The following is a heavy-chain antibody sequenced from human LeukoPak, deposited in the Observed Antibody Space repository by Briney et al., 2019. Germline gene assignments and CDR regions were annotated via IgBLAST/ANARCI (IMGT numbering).Heavy chain of an antibody. CDR1: GGSISSYY. Sequence: PSETLSLTCTVSGGSISSYYWRWIRQPPGRGLEWIGYIYTSGSTNYNPSLKSRVTISVDTSKNQFSLKLSSVTAADTAVYYCARRVADPGWYFDLWGRGTLVTVSS. CDR3: ARRVADPGWYFDL. CDR2: IYTSGST. V-gene: IGHV4-4*09. D-gene: IGHD6-13*01. J-gene: IGHJ2*01.